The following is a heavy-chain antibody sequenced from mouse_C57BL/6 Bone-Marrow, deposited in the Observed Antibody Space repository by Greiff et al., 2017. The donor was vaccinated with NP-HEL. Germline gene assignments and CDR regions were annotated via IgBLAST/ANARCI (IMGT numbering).Heavy chain of an antibody. CDR2: IRSKSNNYAT. V-gene: IGHV10-1*01. Sequence: EVQVVESGGGLVQPKGSLKLSCAASGFSFNTYAMNWVRQAPGKGLEWVARIRSKSNNYATYYADSVKDRFTISRDDSESMLYLQMNNLKTEDTAMYYCVRSYYYGSTPYWGQGTLVTVSA. J-gene: IGHJ3*01. D-gene: IGHD1-1*01. CDR3: VRSYYYGSTPY. CDR1: GFSFNTYA.